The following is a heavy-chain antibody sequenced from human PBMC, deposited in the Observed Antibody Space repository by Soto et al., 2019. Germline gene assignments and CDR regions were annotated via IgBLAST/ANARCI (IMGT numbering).Heavy chain of an antibody. Sequence: LRLSCAASGFAFSSHPMGWVRQAPEKGLEWVSGISDSGGITYNADSVKGRFTISRDNSKNTLYLQMNSLRAEDTAVYYCARRAFGSSRTFDIWGQGTMVTVSS. D-gene: IGHD6-6*01. CDR3: ARRAFGSSRTFDI. CDR1: GFAFSSHP. CDR2: ISDSGGIT. J-gene: IGHJ3*02. V-gene: IGHV3-23*01.